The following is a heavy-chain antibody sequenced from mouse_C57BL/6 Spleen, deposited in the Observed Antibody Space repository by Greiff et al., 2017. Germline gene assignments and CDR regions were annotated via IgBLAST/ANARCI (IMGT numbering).Heavy chain of an antibody. D-gene: IGHD2-14*01. Sequence: VQLQQPGAELVKPGASVKVSCKASGYTFTSYWMHWVKQRPGQGLEWIGRIHPSDSDTNYNQKFKGKATLTVDKSSSTAYMPLSSLTSEDSAVYYCAMGGEYDALYAMDYWGQGTSVTVSS. V-gene: IGHV1-74*01. CDR3: AMGGEYDALYAMDY. J-gene: IGHJ4*01. CDR1: GYTFTSYW. CDR2: IHPSDSDT.